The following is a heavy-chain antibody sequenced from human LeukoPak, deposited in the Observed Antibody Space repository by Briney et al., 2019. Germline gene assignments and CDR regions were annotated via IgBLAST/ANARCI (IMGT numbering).Heavy chain of an antibody. D-gene: IGHD6-6*01. V-gene: IGHV3-30-3*01. CDR3: AKDQDYSSSVDY. Sequence: GRSLRLSCAASGFTFSSYAMHWVRQAPGKGLEWVAVISYDGSNKYYADSVKGRFTISRDNSKNTLYLQMNSLRAEDTAVYYCAKDQDYSSSVDYWGQGTLVTVSS. J-gene: IGHJ4*02. CDR1: GFTFSSYA. CDR2: ISYDGSNK.